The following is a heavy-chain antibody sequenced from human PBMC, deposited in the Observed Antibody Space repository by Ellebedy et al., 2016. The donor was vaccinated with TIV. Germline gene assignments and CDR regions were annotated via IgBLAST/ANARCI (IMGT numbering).Heavy chain of an antibody. CDR2: IYYSGST. CDR1: GGSISSSSSYY. V-gene: IGHV4-30-4*08. CDR3: ARVRHLRGVIDWFDP. Sequence: MPSETLSLTCTVSGGSISSSSSYYWGWIRQPPGQGLEWIGYIYYSGSTYYNPSLKSRVTISVDTSKNQFSLKLSSVTAADTAVYYCARVRHLRGVIDWFDPWGQGTLVTVSS. D-gene: IGHD3-10*01. J-gene: IGHJ5*02.